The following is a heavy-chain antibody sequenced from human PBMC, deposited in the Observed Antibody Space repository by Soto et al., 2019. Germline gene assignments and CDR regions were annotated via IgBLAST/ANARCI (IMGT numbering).Heavy chain of an antibody. CDR3: AREELGAAAGTAYYYYDMDV. D-gene: IGHD6-13*01. CDR2: ISAYNGNT. V-gene: IGHV1-18*01. J-gene: IGHJ6*03. Sequence: ASVKVSCKASGYTFTSYGISWVRQAPGQGLEWMGWISAYNGNTNYAQKLQGRVTMTTETSTSTAYMELRSLRSDDTAVYYGAREELGAAAGTAYYYYDMDVWGKGTTVTVSS. CDR1: GYTFTSYG.